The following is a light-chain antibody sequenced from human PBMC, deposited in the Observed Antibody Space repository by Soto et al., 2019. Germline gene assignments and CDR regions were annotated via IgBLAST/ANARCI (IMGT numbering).Light chain of an antibody. J-gene: IGKJ5*01. CDR1: QSVNNK. CDR2: GVS. V-gene: IGKV3-15*01. Sequence: VALTQSPATLSLSPGEIGTLSCRASQSVNNKLAWYQQKPGQAPRPLIYGVSTRATGIPARFSGSGSGTEFTLTISSLQSEDFATYYCQQSYSSITFGQGTRLEI. CDR3: QQSYSSIT.